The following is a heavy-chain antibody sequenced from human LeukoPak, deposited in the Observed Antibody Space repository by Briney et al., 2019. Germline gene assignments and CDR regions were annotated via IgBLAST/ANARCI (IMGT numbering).Heavy chain of an antibody. D-gene: IGHD5-18*01. V-gene: IGHV3-11*06. J-gene: IGHJ4*02. CDR3: ARSSEDTAKVAHEDY. CDR1: GLTFSDYY. Sequence: GGSLRLSCAASGLTFSDYYMSWIRQAPGKGLEWVSYISSSSSYTNYADSVKGRFTISRDNAKNSLYLQMNSLRAEDTAVYYCARSSEDTAKVAHEDYWGQGTLVTVSS. CDR2: ISSSSSYT.